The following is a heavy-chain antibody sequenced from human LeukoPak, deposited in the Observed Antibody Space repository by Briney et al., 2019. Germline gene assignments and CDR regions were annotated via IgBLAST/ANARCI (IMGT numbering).Heavy chain of an antibody. CDR1: GGSISSSSYY. D-gene: IGHD1-26*01. V-gene: IGHV4-39*01. J-gene: IGHJ3*02. CDR3: ARRNSGSYYRSAFDI. CDR2: IYYSGST. Sequence: PSESLSLTCTVSGGSISSSSYYWGWIRQPPGKGLVWIGSIYYSGSTYYNPSLKSRVTISVDTSKNQFSLKLSSVTAANTAVYYCARRNSGSYYRSAFDIWGQGTMVTVSS.